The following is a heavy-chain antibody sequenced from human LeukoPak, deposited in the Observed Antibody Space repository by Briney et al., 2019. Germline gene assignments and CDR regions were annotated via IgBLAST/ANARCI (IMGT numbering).Heavy chain of an antibody. Sequence: SETLSLTCTVSGGSISSSNYYCGWIRQPPGKGLEWIGSIYYSKNTYYNPSLKSRVTISADTSKNQFSLTLGSVSATDTAVYYCVSPRGFSYGYFDYWGQGTLVTVSS. V-gene: IGHV4-39*01. D-gene: IGHD5-18*01. CDR2: IYYSKNT. CDR3: VSPRGFSYGYFDY. J-gene: IGHJ4*02. CDR1: GGSISSSNYY.